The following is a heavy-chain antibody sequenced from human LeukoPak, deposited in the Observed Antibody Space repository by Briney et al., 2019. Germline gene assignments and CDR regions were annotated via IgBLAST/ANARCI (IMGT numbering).Heavy chain of an antibody. CDR1: GFTVSSNY. V-gene: IGHV3-53*01. J-gene: IGHJ4*02. D-gene: IGHD6-19*01. CDR2: IYSGGST. CDR3: ARVDQYSSGWWDY. Sequence: GGSLRLSCAASGFTVSSNYMSWVRQAPGKGLEWVSVIYSGGSTYYADSVKGRFTISRDNSKNTLYLQMNSLRAEDTALYYCARVDQYSSGWWDYWGQGTLVTVSS.